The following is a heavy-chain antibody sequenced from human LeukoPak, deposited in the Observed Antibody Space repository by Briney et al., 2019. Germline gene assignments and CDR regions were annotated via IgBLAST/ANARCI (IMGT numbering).Heavy chain of an antibody. CDR2: ISYDGSNK. V-gene: IGHV3-30*18. CDR3: AKAQVTGYYFDY. CDR1: GFTFSSYG. J-gene: IGHJ4*02. D-gene: IGHD5-18*01. Sequence: GGSLRLSCAASGFTFSSYGTHWVRQAPGKGLEWVAVISYDGSNKYYADSVKGRFTISRDNSKNTLYLQMNSLRAEDTAVYYCAKAQVTGYYFDYWGQGTLVTVSS.